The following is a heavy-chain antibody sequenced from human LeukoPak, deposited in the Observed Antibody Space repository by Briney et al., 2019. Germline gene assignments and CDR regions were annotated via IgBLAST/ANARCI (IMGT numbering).Heavy chain of an antibody. CDR3: ARDLGQYYDTSDNWFDP. CDR2: INSDGINT. Sequence: GGSLRLSCAASGFTFSNYAMHWVRQAPGKGLVWVSRINSDGINTSYADSVKGRFTISRDNAKNTLNLQMNSLRAEDTAVYYCARDLGQYYDTSDNWFDPWGQGTLVTVSS. D-gene: IGHD3-22*01. CDR1: GFTFSNYA. J-gene: IGHJ5*02. V-gene: IGHV3-74*01.